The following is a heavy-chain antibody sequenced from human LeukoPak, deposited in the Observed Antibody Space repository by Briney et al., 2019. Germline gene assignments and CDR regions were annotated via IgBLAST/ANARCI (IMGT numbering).Heavy chain of an antibody. D-gene: IGHD4-17*01. J-gene: IGHJ5*02. V-gene: IGHV1-2*02. Sequence: VASVKVSCKASGYTFTGYYMHWVRQAPGQGLEWMGWINPNSGGTNYAQKFQGRVTITTDESTSTAYMELSSLRSEDTAVYYCARSADYGDYRVLFDPWGQGTLVTVSS. CDR2: INPNSGGT. CDR3: ARSADYGDYRVLFDP. CDR1: GYTFTGYY.